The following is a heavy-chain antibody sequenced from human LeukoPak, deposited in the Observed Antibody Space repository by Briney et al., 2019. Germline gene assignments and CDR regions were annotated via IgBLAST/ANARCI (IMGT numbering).Heavy chain of an antibody. CDR1: GGASSGYY. D-gene: IGHD5-24*01. J-gene: IGHJ4*02. V-gene: IGHV4-34*01. CDR3: ARTRDGYLRY. Sequence: SETLSLTCAAYGGASSGYYCTWIRQPPGKGLEWIGEIDHRGGTHYNPSLQSRVTISIDTSKNQFSLKVSSMTAADTALYYCARTRDGYLRYWSQGSLVTVSS. CDR2: IDHRGGT.